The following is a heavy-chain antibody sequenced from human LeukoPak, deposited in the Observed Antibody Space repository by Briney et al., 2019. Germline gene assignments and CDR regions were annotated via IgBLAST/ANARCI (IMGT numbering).Heavy chain of an antibody. J-gene: IGHJ4*02. CDR1: GFTFSSYG. CDR3: ARVLYYYDSSGYSNYFDY. Sequence: GGSLRLSCAASGFTFSSYGMHWVRQAPGKGLEWVAFIRYDGSNKYYADSVKGRLTISRDNSKNTLYLQMNSLRAEDTAVYYCARVLYYYDSSGYSNYFDYWGQGTLVTVSS. CDR2: IRYDGSNK. V-gene: IGHV3-30*02. D-gene: IGHD3-22*01.